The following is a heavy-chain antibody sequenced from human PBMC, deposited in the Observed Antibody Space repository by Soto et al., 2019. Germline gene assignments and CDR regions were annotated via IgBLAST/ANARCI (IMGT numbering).Heavy chain of an antibody. CDR2: IIPKLGSA. J-gene: IGHJ6*03. D-gene: IGHD3-16*02. V-gene: IGHV1-69*13. CDR1: GGGNLRDYR. Sequence: SVKVSCKASGGGNLRDYRTTWVRRAPGQGLEWMGGIIPKLGSANYAQNFQGRVTITADESTNTVYMELRRLRSDDTAVYYCTRGPKGSNRSYTSLDYMDVWGRGTPDT. CDR3: TRGPKGSNRSYTSLDYMDV.